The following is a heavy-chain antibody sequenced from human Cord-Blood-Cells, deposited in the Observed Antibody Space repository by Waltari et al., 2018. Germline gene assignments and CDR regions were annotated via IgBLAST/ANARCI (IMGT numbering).Heavy chain of an antibody. J-gene: IGHJ3*02. D-gene: IGHD3-3*01. CDR3: ARGLYYDFWSGDAFDI. CDR2: IFSNDEK. Sequence: QVTLKESGPVLVKPTETLTLTCTVPGFSLSNARMGVSRIRQPPGKALEWLAHIFSNDEKSYSTSLKSRLTISKDTSKSQVVLTMTNMDPVDTATYYCARGLYYDFWSGDAFDIWGQGTMVTVSS. CDR1: GFSLSNARMG. V-gene: IGHV2-26*01.